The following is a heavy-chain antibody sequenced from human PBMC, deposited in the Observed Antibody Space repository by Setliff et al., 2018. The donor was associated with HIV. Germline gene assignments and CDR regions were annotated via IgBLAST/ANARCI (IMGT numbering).Heavy chain of an antibody. Sequence: SCGGSGFTFSAFALNWLRHAPGKVQEWVSSISGGGGGRYYTDSVKGRFTISRDDSENTVYLDMTILRGDDTAVYYCTGVPVGGWDGYYSKNWGRGTLVTVS. CDR1: GFTFSAFA. J-gene: IGHJ4*01. CDR3: TGVPVGGWDGYYSKN. CDR2: ISGGGGGR. D-gene: IGHD1-26*01. V-gene: IGHV3-23*01.